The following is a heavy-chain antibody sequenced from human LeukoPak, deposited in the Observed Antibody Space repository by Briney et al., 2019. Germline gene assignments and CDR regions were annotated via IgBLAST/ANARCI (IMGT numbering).Heavy chain of an antibody. J-gene: IGHJ4*02. Sequence: GGSLRLSCAASGFTFSSYSMNWVRQAPGKGLEWVSSISSSSSYIYYADSVKGRFTISRDNAKNSLYLQMNSLRAEDTAVYYCARDGLYYDILTGFALGYYFDYWGQGTLVTVSS. CDR2: ISSSSSYI. CDR3: ARDGLYYDILTGFALGYYFDY. CDR1: GFTFSSYS. D-gene: IGHD3-9*01. V-gene: IGHV3-21*01.